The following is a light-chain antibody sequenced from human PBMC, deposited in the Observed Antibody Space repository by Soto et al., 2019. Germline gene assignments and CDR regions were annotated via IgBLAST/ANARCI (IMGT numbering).Light chain of an antibody. CDR3: QQYYSTPRT. V-gene: IGKV4-1*01. CDR2: WAS. Sequence: DIVMTQSPDSLAVSLGERATINCKSSPSVLYSSHNKNYLAWYQQKPGQPPKLLIYWASTRESGVPDRCSGSGSGTDFTLTISSLQAEDVAVYYCQQYYSTPRTFGQGTKVESK. CDR1: PSVLYSSHNKNY. J-gene: IGKJ1*01.